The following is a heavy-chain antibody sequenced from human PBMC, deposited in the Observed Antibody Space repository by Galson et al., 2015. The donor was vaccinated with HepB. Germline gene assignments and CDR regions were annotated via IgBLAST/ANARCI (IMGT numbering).Heavy chain of an antibody. J-gene: IGHJ4*02. V-gene: IGHV3-21*01. CDR2: ITSNSTYI. CDR1: GFPFSSYS. Sequence: SLRLSCAASGFPFSSYSINWVRQAPEKGLEWVSSITSNSTYIYYADSVKGRFTISRDNAKNSLYLQMNSLRAEDTAVYFCARRISSSSYPWDYFDYWGLGTLVTVSS. CDR3: ARRISSSSYPWDYFDY. D-gene: IGHD6-13*01.